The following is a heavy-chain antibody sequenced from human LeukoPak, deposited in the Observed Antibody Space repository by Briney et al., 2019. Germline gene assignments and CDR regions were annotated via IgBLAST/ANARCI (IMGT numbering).Heavy chain of an antibody. Sequence: GGSLRLSCAASGFSFSSYTMNWVRQAPGKGLEWVSSISSSSSYIYYADSLKGRFTISRDNAKSSLYLQMNSLRAEDTAVYYCARDGRRRDYCDSGSCYWYFDLWGRGTLVTVSS. CDR3: ARDGRRRDYCDSGSCYWYFDL. CDR1: GFSFSSYT. V-gene: IGHV3-21*01. J-gene: IGHJ2*01. CDR2: ISSSSSYI. D-gene: IGHD2-15*01.